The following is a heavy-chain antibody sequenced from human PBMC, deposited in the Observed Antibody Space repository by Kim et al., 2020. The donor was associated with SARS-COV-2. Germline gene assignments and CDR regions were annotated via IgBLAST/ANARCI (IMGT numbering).Heavy chain of an antibody. CDR3: SRHDWFEP. CDR2: IHTGAAT. J-gene: IGHJ5*02. Sequence: GGSLRLSCAVSGFSVSGDYMNWVRQAPGKGLECVSGIHTGAATCYADSVKGRFTISRDRSENTLYLQFNSLRDEDTDVSYGSRHDWFEPLSQATLVTDSS. CDR1: GFSVSGDY. V-gene: IGHV3-66*04.